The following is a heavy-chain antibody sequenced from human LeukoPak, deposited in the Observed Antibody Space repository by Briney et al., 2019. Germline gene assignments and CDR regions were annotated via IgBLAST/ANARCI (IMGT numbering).Heavy chain of an antibody. V-gene: IGHV4-34*01. CDR2: INHSGST. J-gene: IGHJ4*02. CDR3: ARDRYYYDSSARYCDY. Sequence: SETLSLTCAVYGGSFSGYYWSWIRQPPGKGLEWIGEINHSGSTNYNPSLKSRVTISVDTSKNQFSLKLSSVTAADTAVYYCARDRYYYDSSARYCDYWGQGTLVTVSS. D-gene: IGHD3-22*01. CDR1: GGSFSGYY.